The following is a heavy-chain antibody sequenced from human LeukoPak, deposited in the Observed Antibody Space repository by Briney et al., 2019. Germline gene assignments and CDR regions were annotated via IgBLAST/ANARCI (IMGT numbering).Heavy chain of an antibody. Sequence: PGGSLRLSCAASGFTFDDYGMSWVRRAPGKGLEWVSGINWNGGSTGYADSVKGRFTISRDNAKNSLYLQMNSLRAEDTALYYGARDRRGSGRPSYYCGQGTLFSVSS. CDR3: ARDRRGSGRPSYY. D-gene: IGHD3-10*01. CDR2: INWNGGST. V-gene: IGHV3-20*04. J-gene: IGHJ4*02. CDR1: GFTFDDYG.